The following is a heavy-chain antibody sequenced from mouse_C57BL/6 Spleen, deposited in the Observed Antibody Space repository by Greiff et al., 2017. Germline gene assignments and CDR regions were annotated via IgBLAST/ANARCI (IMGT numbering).Heavy chain of an antibody. J-gene: IGHJ2*01. CDR1: GYTFTSYG. V-gene: IGHV1-81*01. CDR3: ARSYGSSDYFDY. D-gene: IGHD1-1*01. CDR2: IYPRSGNT. Sequence: VKVVESGAELARPGASVKLSCKASGYTFTSYGISWVKQRTGQGLEWIGEIYPRSGNTYYNEKFKGKATLTADKSSSTAYMELRSLTSEDSAVYFCARSYGSSDYFDYWGQGTTLTVSS.